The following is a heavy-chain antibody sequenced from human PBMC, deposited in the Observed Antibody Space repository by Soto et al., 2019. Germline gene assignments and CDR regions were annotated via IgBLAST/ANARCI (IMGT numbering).Heavy chain of an antibody. D-gene: IGHD2-15*01. CDR1: GGSISDGDYY. Sequence: SETLSLTCTVSGGSISDGDYYWSWIRQPPGKGLEWIGYIYYSGSTYYNPSLRSRLSMSVDTSINQFSLKMTSVTAADTAVYYCARGPVIAVVPMRSLIDSCGQGTMVTVSS. V-gene: IGHV4-30-4*01. CDR2: IYYSGST. J-gene: IGHJ4*02. CDR3: ARGPVIAVVPMRSLIDS.